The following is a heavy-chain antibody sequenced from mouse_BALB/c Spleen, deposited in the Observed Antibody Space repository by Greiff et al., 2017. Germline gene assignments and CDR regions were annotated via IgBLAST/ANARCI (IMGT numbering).Heavy chain of an antibody. V-gene: IGHV1S135*01. Sequence: EVQLHQSGPELVKPGASVKVSCKASGYSFTDYNMYWVKQSHGKSLEWIGYIDPYNGGISYNQKFKGKATLTVDKSSSTAFMHLNSLTSEDSAVYYCARRRGNYYGSSSYYAMDYWGQGTSVTVSS. CDR3: ARRRGNYYGSSSYYAMDY. CDR2: IDPYNGGI. J-gene: IGHJ4*01. D-gene: IGHD1-1*01. CDR1: GYSFTDYN.